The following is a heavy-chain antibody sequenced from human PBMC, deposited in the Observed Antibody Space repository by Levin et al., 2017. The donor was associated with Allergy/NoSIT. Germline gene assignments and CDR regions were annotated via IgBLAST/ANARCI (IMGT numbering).Heavy chain of an antibody. D-gene: IGHD6-6*01. CDR3: ARDLGSSSWWGWFDP. Sequence: GGSLRLSCAASGFTFSRSGMSWVRQAPGEGLEWVANIKEDGSGENYLGSVKGRFTISRDNTKGSLVLEMNSLRAEDTAMYDCARDLGSSSWWGWFDPWGQGTRVTVSS. CDR2: IKEDGSGE. J-gene: IGHJ5*02. CDR1: GFTFSRSG. V-gene: IGHV3-7*04.